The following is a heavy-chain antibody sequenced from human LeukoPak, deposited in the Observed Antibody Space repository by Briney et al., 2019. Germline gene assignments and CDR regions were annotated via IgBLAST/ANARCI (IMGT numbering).Heavy chain of an antibody. Sequence: GGSLRLSCAASGFTLSSYWMSWVRQAPGKGLEWVANIKQDGSEKYYVDSVKGRFTISRDNAKNSLYLQMNSLRAEDTAVYYCARDLLPGGQGTLVTVSS. CDR1: GFTLSSYW. V-gene: IGHV3-7*04. J-gene: IGHJ4*02. CDR2: IKQDGSEK. CDR3: ARDLLP.